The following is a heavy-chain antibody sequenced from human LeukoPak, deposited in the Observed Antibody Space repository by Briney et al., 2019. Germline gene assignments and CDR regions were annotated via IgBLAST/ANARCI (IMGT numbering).Heavy chain of an antibody. D-gene: IGHD2-2*02. J-gene: IGHJ3*02. CDR3: ARGRDYCSSTSCYTFGLDAFDI. Sequence: SETLSLTCAVSGGSISSGGYSWSWIRQPAGKGLEWIGRIYTSGSTNYNPSLKSRVTMSVDTSKNQFSLKLSSVTAADTAVYYCARGRDYCSSTSCYTFGLDAFDIWGQGTMVTVSS. V-gene: IGHV4-61*02. CDR2: IYTSGST. CDR1: GGSISSGGYS.